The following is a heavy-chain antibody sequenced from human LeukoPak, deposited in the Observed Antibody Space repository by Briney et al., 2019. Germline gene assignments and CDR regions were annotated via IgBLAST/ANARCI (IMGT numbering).Heavy chain of an antibody. D-gene: IGHD3-3*01. CDR1: GYSFTSNW. J-gene: IGHJ4*02. Sequence: GESLKISCKGSGYSFTSNWIGWVRQMPGKGLEWMGIIYPGDSDTRYSPSFQGQVTISADKSISTAYLQWSSLKASDTAMYYCARQGFWSGYDVGNWGQGTLVTVSS. V-gene: IGHV5-51*01. CDR2: IYPGDSDT. CDR3: ARQGFWSGYDVGN.